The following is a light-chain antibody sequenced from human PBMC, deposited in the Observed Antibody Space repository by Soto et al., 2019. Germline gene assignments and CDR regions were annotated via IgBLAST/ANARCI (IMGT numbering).Light chain of an antibody. CDR1: QSVTNW. CDR3: HQYNNYSPWT. V-gene: IGKV1-5*01. Sequence: DIQMTQSPSTLSASVGDRVTITCRASQSVTNWLAWYQQKPGMAPKLLIYDASNLESGVPSRFSGSGSGTAFTLTISSLQPDDFATYYCHQYNNYSPWTFGQGTKVEIK. CDR2: DAS. J-gene: IGKJ1*01.